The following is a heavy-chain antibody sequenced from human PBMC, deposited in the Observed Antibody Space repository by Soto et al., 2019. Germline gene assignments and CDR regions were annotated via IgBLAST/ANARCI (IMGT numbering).Heavy chain of an antibody. CDR3: TRAVYYDYVWGSTFDP. Sequence: PSETLSLTCAVSGGSISSGGYSWSWIRQPPGKGLEWIGYIYHSGSTYYNPSLKSRVTISVDRSKNQFSLKLSSVTAADTAVYYCTRAVYYDYVWGSTFDPWGQGTLVTVSS. CDR1: GGSISSGGYS. V-gene: IGHV4-30-2*01. J-gene: IGHJ5*02. D-gene: IGHD3-16*01. CDR2: IYHSGST.